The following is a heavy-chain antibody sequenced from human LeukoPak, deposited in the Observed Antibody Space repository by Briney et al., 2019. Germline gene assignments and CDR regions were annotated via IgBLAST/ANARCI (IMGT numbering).Heavy chain of an antibody. D-gene: IGHD4-17*01. CDR3: ASRTLTTVTTDPSYYDGMDV. CDR1: GFTVSSNY. V-gene: IGHV3-53*01. CDR2: IYSGGST. Sequence: GGSLRLSCAASGFTVSSNYMSWVRQAPGKGLEWVSVIYSGGSTYYADSVKGRFTISRDNSKNTLYLQMNSLRAEDTAVYYCASRTLTTVTTDPSYYDGMDVWGKGTTVTVSS. J-gene: IGHJ6*04.